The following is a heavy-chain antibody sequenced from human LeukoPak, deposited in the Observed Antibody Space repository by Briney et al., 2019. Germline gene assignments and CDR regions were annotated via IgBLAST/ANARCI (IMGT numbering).Heavy chain of an antibody. D-gene: IGHD5-18*01. J-gene: IGHJ4*02. CDR3: ARELVDTAMVDY. CDR2: INPNSGGT. V-gene: IGHV1-2*02. CDR1: GYTFTGYY. Sequence: ASVKVSCKASGYTFTGYYMHWVRQAPGQGLEWMGWINPNSGGTNYAQKFQGRVTMTRDTSISTAYMELSRLRSDDTAVYYCARELVDTAMVDYWGQGTLVTVSS.